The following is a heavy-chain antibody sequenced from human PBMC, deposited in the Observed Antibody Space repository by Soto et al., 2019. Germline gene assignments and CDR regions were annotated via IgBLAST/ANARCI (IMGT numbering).Heavy chain of an antibody. CDR2: ISNSGSSI. J-gene: IGHJ4*02. CDR1: GFIFSDHY. CDR3: VRDKPIYRGFDS. D-gene: IGHD2-2*02. Sequence: GGSLRLSCAASGFIFSDHYMTWIRQAPGKGLEWVSHISNSGSSIYYADSVKGRFTMSRDNAKRSLYLQMNNLRAEDTAIYYCVRDKPIYRGFDSWGQGTQVTVSS. V-gene: IGHV3-11*01.